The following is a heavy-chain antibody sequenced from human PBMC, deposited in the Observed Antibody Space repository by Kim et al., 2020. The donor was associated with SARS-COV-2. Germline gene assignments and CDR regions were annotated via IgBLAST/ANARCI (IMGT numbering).Heavy chain of an antibody. CDR1: GYSFTSYW. J-gene: IGHJ4*02. CDR3: ARIGHYDILTGYQGVYYFDY. D-gene: IGHD3-9*01. Sequence: GESLKISCKGSGYSFTSYWIGWVRQMPGKGLEWMGIIYPGDSDTRYSPSFQGQVTISADKSISTAYLQWSSLKASDTAMYYCARIGHYDILTGYQGVYYFDYWGQGTLVTVSS. CDR2: IYPGDSDT. V-gene: IGHV5-51*01.